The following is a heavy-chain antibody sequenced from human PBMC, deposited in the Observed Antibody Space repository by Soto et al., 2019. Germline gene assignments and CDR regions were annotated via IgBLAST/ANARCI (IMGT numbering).Heavy chain of an antibody. CDR3: ARSIVRTGTTKVLAY. D-gene: IGHD1-1*01. CDR1: GYTFTSYD. Sequence: QVQLVQSGAEVKKPGASVKVSCKASGYTFTSYDINWVRQATGQGLEWMGWMNPNRGNTGYAQKFQGRVTMTRNTSTGTADMELSSLRSEDTAVYYCARSIVRTGTTKVLAYWGKGTLVTVSS. CDR2: MNPNRGNT. V-gene: IGHV1-8*01. J-gene: IGHJ4*02.